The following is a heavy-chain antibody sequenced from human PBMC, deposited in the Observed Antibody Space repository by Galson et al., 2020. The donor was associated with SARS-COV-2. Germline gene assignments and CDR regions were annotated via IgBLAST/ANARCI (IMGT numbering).Heavy chain of an antibody. V-gene: IGHV3-74*01. CDR2: LYSEGSST. J-gene: IGHJ4*02. D-gene: IGHD7-27*01. Sequence: GGSLRLSCEVPGFTFSSSWMHWVRQAPGKGLVWVSRLYSEGSSTSYSDSVKVRFTIYGDNAKNTLYLQMNSLRAEETAVYYCGRGDMGNEYFDYWGQGTLVTVSS. CDR3: GRGDMGNEYFDY. CDR1: GFTFSSSW.